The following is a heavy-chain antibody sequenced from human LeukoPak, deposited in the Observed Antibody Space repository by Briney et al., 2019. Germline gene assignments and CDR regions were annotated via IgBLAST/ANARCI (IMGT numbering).Heavy chain of an antibody. CDR2: IKHRGST. Sequence: SETLSLTCAVYGGSFSGYYWSWIRQPPGKGLEWIGEIKHRGSTNYNPSLKSRVTISVDTSKNQFSLKLSSVTAADTAVYYCARGAPVILRFLEWLPKYYYYGMDVWGQGTTVTVSS. D-gene: IGHD3-3*01. J-gene: IGHJ6*02. CDR1: GGSFSGYY. V-gene: IGHV4-34*01. CDR3: ARGAPVILRFLEWLPKYYYYGMDV.